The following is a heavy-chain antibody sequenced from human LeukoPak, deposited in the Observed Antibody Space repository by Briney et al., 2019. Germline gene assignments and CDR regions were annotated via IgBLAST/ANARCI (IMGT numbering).Heavy chain of an antibody. Sequence: PGGSLRLSCAASGFSFSSYWMTWVRQAPGKGLEWVANIKEDGSEKYYVDSVKGRFTIFRDNARNALYLQMNSLRAEDTAVYYCASGNWFDPWGQGTLVTVSS. CDR2: IKEDGSEK. CDR1: GFSFSSYW. V-gene: IGHV3-7*01. CDR3: ASGNWFDP. J-gene: IGHJ5*02.